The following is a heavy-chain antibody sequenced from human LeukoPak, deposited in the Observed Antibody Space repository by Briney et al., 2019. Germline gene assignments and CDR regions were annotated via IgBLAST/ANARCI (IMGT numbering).Heavy chain of an antibody. D-gene: IGHD3-22*01. Sequence: GESLKISCKGSGYSITNYWIGWVRQMPGKGLEWMGIIYPGDSDTRYSPSFQGQVTISADKSISTAYLQWSSLKASDTAMYYYARPHYYDTSGYYSDLQYYSDYWGQGTQVTVSS. V-gene: IGHV5-51*01. CDR3: ARPHYYDTSGYYSDLQYYSDY. J-gene: IGHJ4*02. CDR1: GYSITNYW. CDR2: IYPGDSDT.